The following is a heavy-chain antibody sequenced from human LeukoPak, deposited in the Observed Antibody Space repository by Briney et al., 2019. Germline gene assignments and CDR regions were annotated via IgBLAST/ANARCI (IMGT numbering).Heavy chain of an antibody. V-gene: IGHV3-9*01. CDR2: ISWNSGSI. Sequence: PGGSLRLSCAASGFTFDDYAMHWVRQAPGKGPEWVSGISWNSGSIGYADSVKGRFTISRDNAKNSLYLQMNSLRAEDTALYYCAKGGYSSGWTGWFDPWGQGTLVTVSS. CDR3: AKGGYSSGWTGWFDP. J-gene: IGHJ5*02. D-gene: IGHD6-19*01. CDR1: GFTFDDYA.